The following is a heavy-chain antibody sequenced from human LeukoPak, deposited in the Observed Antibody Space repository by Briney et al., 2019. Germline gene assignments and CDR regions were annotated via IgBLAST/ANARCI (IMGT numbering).Heavy chain of an antibody. J-gene: IGHJ4*02. V-gene: IGHV3-21*01. D-gene: IGHD1-14*01. CDR2: ISSSSSYI. Sequence: PGGSLTLSCAASGFTFSSYSMNWVRQAPGKGLEWVSSISSSSSYIYYADSVKGRFTISRDNAKNLLYLQMNSLRAEDTAVYYCARGRLQSGAFDYWGQGTLVTVSS. CDR3: ARGRLQSGAFDY. CDR1: GFTFSSYS.